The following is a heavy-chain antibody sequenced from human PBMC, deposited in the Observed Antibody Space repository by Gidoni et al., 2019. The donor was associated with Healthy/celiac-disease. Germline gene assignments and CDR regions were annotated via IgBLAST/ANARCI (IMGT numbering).Heavy chain of an antibody. CDR2: ISWDGGST. CDR1: GFTFDDYT. V-gene: IGHV3-43*01. Sequence: EVQLVESGGVVVQPGGSLRLSCAASGFTFDDYTMHWVRQAPGKGLEWVSLISWDGGSTYYADSVKGRFTISRDNSKNSLYLQMNSLRTEDTALYYCAKGRYYDSSGYHPIDYWGQGTLVTVSS. J-gene: IGHJ4*02. D-gene: IGHD3-22*01. CDR3: AKGRYYDSSGYHPIDY.